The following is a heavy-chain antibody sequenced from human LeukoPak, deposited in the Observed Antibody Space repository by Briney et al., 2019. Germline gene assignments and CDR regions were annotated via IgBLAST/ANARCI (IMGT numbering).Heavy chain of an antibody. CDR3: ARDPGIAAAGTVGYFDS. CDR1: GSTSSSYV. Sequence: GGSLRLSCAASGSTSSSYVIRWIRQAPGKGLEWVSSITGSGAYKYYADSVKGRFTISRDNAMNSLYLQMNSLRVEDTAVYYCARDPGIAAAGTVGYFDSWGQGILVTVSS. CDR2: ITGSGAYK. D-gene: IGHD6-13*01. V-gene: IGHV3-23*01. J-gene: IGHJ4*02.